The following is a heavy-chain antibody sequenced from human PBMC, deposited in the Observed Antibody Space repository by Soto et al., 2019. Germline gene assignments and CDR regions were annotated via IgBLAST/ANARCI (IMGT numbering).Heavy chain of an antibody. D-gene: IGHD1-1*01. J-gene: IGHJ4*02. CDR2: ISAHNGNT. CDR3: ARGRYGYY. CDR1: GYDFTTYG. Sequence: QVHLVQSGAEVKKPGASVKVSCKGSGYDFTTYGITWVRQAPGQGLEWMAWISAHNGNTDYAQKLQGRVTVTRDTSTSTAYMVLRSLRSDDTAVYYCARGRYGYYWGQGALVTVSS. V-gene: IGHV1-18*01.